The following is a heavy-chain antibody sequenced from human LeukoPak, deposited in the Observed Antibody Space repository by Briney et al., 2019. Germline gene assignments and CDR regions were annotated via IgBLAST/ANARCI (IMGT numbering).Heavy chain of an antibody. V-gene: IGHV4-39*07. CDR3: ARDRRRLRLQEAFDYFDY. Sequence: SETLSLTCTVSGGSISSSSYYWGWIRQPAGKGLEWIGSIYYSGSTYYNPSLKSRVTISVDTSKNQFSLKLSYVTAADTAVYYCARDRRRLRLQEAFDYFDYWGQGTLVTVSS. CDR2: IYYSGST. D-gene: IGHD5-12*01. CDR1: GGSISSSSYY. J-gene: IGHJ4*02.